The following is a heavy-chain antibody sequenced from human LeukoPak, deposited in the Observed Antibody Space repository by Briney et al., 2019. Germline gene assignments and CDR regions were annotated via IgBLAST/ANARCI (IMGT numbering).Heavy chain of an antibody. V-gene: IGHV3-33*01. D-gene: IGHD5-12*01. CDR3: ARDFNVGLWSGYDSGGAFDI. CDR1: GFTFSSYG. Sequence: GGSLRLSCAASGFTFSSYGMHWVRQAPGKGLEWVAVIWYDGSNKYYADSVKGRFTISRDNSKNTLYLQMDSLRAEDTAVYYCARDFNVGLWSGYDSGGAFDIWGQGTMVTVSS. J-gene: IGHJ3*02. CDR2: IWYDGSNK.